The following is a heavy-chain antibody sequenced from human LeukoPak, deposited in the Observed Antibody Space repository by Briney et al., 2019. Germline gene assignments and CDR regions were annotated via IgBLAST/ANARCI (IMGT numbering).Heavy chain of an antibody. D-gene: IGHD1-26*01. V-gene: IGHV4-30-4*01. CDR2: IYYSGST. J-gene: IGHJ1*01. CDR1: GGSISSGDYY. CDR3: IVGATYFQH. Sequence: SETLSLTCTVSGGSISSGDYYWSWIRQPPGKGLEWIGYIYYSGSTYYNPSLKSRVTISVDTSKNQFSLKLSSVTAADTAAYYCIVGATYFQHWGQGTLVTVSS.